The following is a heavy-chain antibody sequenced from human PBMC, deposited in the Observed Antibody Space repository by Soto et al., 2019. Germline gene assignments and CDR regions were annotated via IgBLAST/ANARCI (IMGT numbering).Heavy chain of an antibody. V-gene: IGHV3-23*01. CDR1: GFTFSAYA. CDR3: AKDLGSSSWFDAFFDY. D-gene: IGHD6-13*01. J-gene: IGHJ4*02. CDR2: ISSSGGSI. Sequence: EVQLLESGGGWVQPGGSLRLSCAASGFTFSAYAVSWVRQAPGKGLAWVSLISSSGGSIYYADSVKGRFTISRDNSKNTLNLQMNSLRAEDTAVYYCAKDLGSSSWFDAFFDYWGQGTLVTVSS.